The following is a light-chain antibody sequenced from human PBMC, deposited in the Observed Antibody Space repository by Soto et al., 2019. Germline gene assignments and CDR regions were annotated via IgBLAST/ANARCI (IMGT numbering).Light chain of an antibody. CDR1: QSVSSSY. J-gene: IGKJ2*01. CDR3: QQYSNWPPYT. Sequence: EIVLTQSPGTLSLSPGERATLSCRAGQSVSSSYLAWYQQKPGQAPRLLIYGASTRATGIPARFSGSGFGTEFTLTISSLQSEDFAVYYCQQYSNWPPYTFGQGTKLEIK. CDR2: GAS. V-gene: IGKV3-15*01.